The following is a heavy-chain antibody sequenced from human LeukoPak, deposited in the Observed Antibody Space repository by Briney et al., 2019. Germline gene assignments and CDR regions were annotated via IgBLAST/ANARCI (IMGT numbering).Heavy chain of an antibody. CDR1: GGSISSYY. Sequence: SETLSLTCTVSGGSISSYYWSWIRQPPGKGLEWIGYIYYSGSTNYSPSLKSRVTISVDTSKNQFSLKLSSVTAADTAVYYCARGRRSWLFDYWGQGTLVTVSS. CDR3: ARGRRSWLFDY. J-gene: IGHJ4*02. CDR2: IYYSGST. D-gene: IGHD6-13*01. V-gene: IGHV4-59*12.